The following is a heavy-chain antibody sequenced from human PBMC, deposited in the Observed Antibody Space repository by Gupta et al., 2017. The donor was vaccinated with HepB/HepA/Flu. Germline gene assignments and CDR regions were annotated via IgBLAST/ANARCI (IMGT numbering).Heavy chain of an antibody. CDR2: INSDGSST. Sequence: EVQLVESGGGLVQPGGSLRLSCAASGFTFSSYWMHWVRQAPGKGLVWVSRINSDGSSTSYADSVKGRFTISRDNAKNTLYLQMNSLRAEDTAVYYCARHPYYDFWSGYSSYYYYMDVWGKGTTVTVSS. CDR3: ARHPYYDFWSGYSSYYYYMDV. D-gene: IGHD3-3*01. J-gene: IGHJ6*03. CDR1: GFTFSSYW. V-gene: IGHV3-74*01.